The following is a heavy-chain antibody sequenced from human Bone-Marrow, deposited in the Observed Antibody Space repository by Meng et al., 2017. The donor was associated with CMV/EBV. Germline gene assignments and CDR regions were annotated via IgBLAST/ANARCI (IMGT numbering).Heavy chain of an antibody. Sequence: SETLSLTCTVSGGSISSSSYYWGWIRQPPGKGLEWIGSIYYSGSTYYNPSLKSRVTISVDTSKNQFSLKLSSVTAADTAVYYCAREGVPAAMAYYYGMGVWGQGTTVTVSS. V-gene: IGHV4-39*07. D-gene: IGHD2-2*01. CDR2: IYYSGST. CDR3: AREGVPAAMAYYYGMGV. J-gene: IGHJ6*02. CDR1: GGSISSSSYY.